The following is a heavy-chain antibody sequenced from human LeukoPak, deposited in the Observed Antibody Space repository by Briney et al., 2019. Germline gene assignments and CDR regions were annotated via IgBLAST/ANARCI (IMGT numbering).Heavy chain of an antibody. Sequence: SETLSLXCTVSGASISSSSYYGAWIRQPPGKGLEWIGSIYFIGITYYNTSFKSRVTISVDTSKNQFSLNLSSVTAADTAVYYCARGIIGTFDFWGQGILVSVSS. J-gene: IGHJ4*02. D-gene: IGHD1-7*01. CDR2: IYFIGIT. CDR1: GASISSSSYY. CDR3: ARGIIGTFDF. V-gene: IGHV4-39*02.